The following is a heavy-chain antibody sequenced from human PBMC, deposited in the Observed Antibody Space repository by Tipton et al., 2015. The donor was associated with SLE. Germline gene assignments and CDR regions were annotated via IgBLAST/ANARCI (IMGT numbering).Heavy chain of an antibody. Sequence: VQLVQSGAEVKKPGESLKISCNGSGYPFTNYWIGWVRHMPGKGPEWMGIIYPHDSDTKYIPSFQGQITISADKSISTAYLQWSSLKASDTAMYYCGRGHYDYWAVDLWGQGSGVTVSS. CDR2: IYPHDSDT. CDR1: GYPFTNYW. V-gene: IGHV5-51*01. J-gene: IGHJ5*02. CDR3: GRGHYDYWAVDL. D-gene: IGHD3/OR15-3a*01.